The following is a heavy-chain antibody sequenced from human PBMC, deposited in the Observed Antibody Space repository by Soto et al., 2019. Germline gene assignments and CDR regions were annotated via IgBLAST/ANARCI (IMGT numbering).Heavy chain of an antibody. CDR2: IYYAGST. V-gene: IGHV4-59*08. CDR3: ARPGFYYQSLDP. CDR1: CFSIPYNY. Sequence: SATLSLTCTFHCFSIPYNYCSWFRQPPGRGLEWVGYIYYAGSTSYNPSLKSRVTISLETSKSQFSLRLSSVTAADTAVYFCARPGFYYQSLDPWGPGTLVT. J-gene: IGHJ5*02. D-gene: IGHD3-22*01.